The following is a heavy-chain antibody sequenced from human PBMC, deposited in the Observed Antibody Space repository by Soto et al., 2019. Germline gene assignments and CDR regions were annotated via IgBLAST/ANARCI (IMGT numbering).Heavy chain of an antibody. CDR3: AKVSWAGDGTDH. D-gene: IGHD6-13*01. CDR2: IHGSGDDT. J-gene: IGHJ4*02. CDR1: GFIFNNHY. Sequence: EVQLLESGGGLVQPGGSLRLSCEASGFIFNNHYMKWVRQAPGKGLEWVSGIHGSGDDTNYADSAKGRFTISTDSSKNTLYLQMDSLKTDDTAMYYCAKVSWAGDGTDHWGQGTLVTVSS. V-gene: IGHV3-23*01.